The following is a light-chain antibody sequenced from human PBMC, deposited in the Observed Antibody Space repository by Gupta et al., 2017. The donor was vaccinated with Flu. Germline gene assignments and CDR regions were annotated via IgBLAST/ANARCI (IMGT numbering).Light chain of an antibody. V-gene: IGLV2-14*01. CDR3: SSYTSSSTWV. CDR2: EVS. CDR1: SSDVGGYNY. Sequence: QSALTQPASVSGSPGQSITISCPGTSSDVGGYNYVSWYQQHTGKAPKLMIYEVSNRPSRVSNRFSGSKSGNTASLTISGLQAEDEADYYCSSYTSSSTWVFGGGTKLTVL. J-gene: IGLJ3*02.